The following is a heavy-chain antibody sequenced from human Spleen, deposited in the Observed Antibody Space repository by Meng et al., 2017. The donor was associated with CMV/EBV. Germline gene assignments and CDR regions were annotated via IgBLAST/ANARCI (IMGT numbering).Heavy chain of an antibody. CDR3: ASVSGEGGY. CDR2: INTNTGNP. D-gene: IGHD1-26*01. CDR1: GYSFTRFA. J-gene: IGHJ4*02. V-gene: IGHV7-4-1*02. Sequence: SCNASGYSFTRFAMNWVRQAPGQGLEWMGWINTNTGNPTYAQGFTGRFVFSLDTSVSTAYLQITSLKAEDTAVYYCASVSGEGGYWGQGTLVTVSS.